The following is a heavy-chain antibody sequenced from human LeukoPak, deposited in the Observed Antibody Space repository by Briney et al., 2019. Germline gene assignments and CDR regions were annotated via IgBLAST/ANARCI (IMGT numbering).Heavy chain of an antibody. CDR1: GYSFTSYW. CDR2: IYPGDSQT. J-gene: IGHJ4*02. Sequence: GESLKISCKGSGYSFTSYWIGWVRQMPGKGLEWMGIIYPGDSQTRYSPSFQDQVTISADKSINTAYLQWSSLKASDTAMYYCARGDSSTWYEYWGQGTLVTVSS. D-gene: IGHD6-13*01. V-gene: IGHV5-51*01. CDR3: ARGDSSTWYEY.